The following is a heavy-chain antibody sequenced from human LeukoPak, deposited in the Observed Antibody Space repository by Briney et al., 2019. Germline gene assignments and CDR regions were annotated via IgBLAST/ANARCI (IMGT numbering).Heavy chain of an antibody. CDR3: ATDIKSSGFGGAFDI. CDR2: INPSGGTT. CDR1: GYTFTTYY. J-gene: IGHJ3*02. V-gene: IGHV1-46*01. D-gene: IGHD6-19*01. Sequence: ASVKVSCKASGYTFTTYYMHWVRQAPGQGLEWMGIINPSGGTTSYAQKFQGRVTMTRDMSTSTVYMELSSLRSEDTAVYYCATDIKSSGFGGAFDIWGQGTMVTVSS.